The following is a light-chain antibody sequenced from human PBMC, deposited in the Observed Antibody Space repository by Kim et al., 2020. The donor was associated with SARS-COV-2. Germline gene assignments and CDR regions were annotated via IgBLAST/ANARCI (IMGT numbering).Light chain of an antibody. CDR3: QQCKTYPYT. Sequence: DIQVTQSPSTLSASVGDRVTITCRASQSISTWLAWNQQKPGKPPKLLIYKASTSESGVPSRFSGSGSGTEFTLTISSLQPDDFATYYCQQCKTYPYTFGQGTKLEIK. J-gene: IGKJ2*01. V-gene: IGKV1-5*03. CDR2: KAS. CDR1: QSISTW.